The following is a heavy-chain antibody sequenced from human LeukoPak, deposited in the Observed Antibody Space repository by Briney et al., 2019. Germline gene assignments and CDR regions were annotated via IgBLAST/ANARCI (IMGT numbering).Heavy chain of an antibody. CDR3: ARGGPFPSGSSSREYYLDY. CDR2: RSVYNGNT. V-gene: IGHV1-18*01. Sequence: ASVKDSCQASVYDFINYGISWVRQAPGQGLDWMGCRSVYNGNTDYKLQGRVTMTTDTSTSTAYMEVRSLRSDDSAVYYCARGGPFPSGSSSREYYLDYWGQGTLVTVSS. CDR1: VYDFINYG. D-gene: IGHD6-6*01. J-gene: IGHJ4*02.